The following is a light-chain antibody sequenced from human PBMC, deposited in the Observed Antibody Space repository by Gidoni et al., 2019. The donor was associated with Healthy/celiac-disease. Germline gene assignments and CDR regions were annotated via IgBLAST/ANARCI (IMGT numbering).Light chain of an antibody. V-gene: IGKV3-20*01. Sequence: ELVLTQSPGTLSLSPGERATLSCRASQSVSSSYLAWYQQKPGQAPRLLIYGASSRATGIPDRFSGSGSGTDFTLTISRLEPEDFAVYYCQQYGSSPVTFXQXTKVEIK. J-gene: IGKJ1*01. CDR2: GAS. CDR1: QSVSSSY. CDR3: QQYGSSPVT.